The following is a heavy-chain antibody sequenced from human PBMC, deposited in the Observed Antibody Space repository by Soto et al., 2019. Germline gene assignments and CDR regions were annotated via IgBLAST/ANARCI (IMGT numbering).Heavy chain of an antibody. Sequence: GGSLRLSCAASGFTFSSYWMHWVRQAPGKGLVWVSRINSDGSSTSYADSVKGRFTISRDNAKNTLYLQMNSLRAEDTAVYYCARDSPRWYDSSGYANDYWGQGTLVTVSS. CDR2: INSDGSST. D-gene: IGHD3-22*01. J-gene: IGHJ4*02. CDR3: ARDSPRWYDSSGYANDY. CDR1: GFTFSSYW. V-gene: IGHV3-74*01.